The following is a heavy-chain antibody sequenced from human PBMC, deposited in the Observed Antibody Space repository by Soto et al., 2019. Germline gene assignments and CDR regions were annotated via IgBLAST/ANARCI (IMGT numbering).Heavy chain of an antibody. Sequence: SETLSLTCTVSGGSISSGGYYWSWIRQHPGKGLEWIGYIYYSGSTYYNPSLKSRVTISVDTSKNQFSLKLSSVTAADTAVYYCARNIRTKRSHYYDSYPYFDYWGQGTLVTVSS. J-gene: IGHJ4*02. V-gene: IGHV4-31*03. D-gene: IGHD3-22*01. CDR3: ARNIRTKRSHYYDSYPYFDY. CDR2: IYYSGST. CDR1: GGSISSGGYY.